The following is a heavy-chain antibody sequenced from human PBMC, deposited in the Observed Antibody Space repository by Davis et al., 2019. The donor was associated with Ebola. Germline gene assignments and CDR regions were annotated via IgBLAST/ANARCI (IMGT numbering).Heavy chain of an antibody. J-gene: IGHJ4*02. CDR2: LSHDGRNE. CDR1: GFTFRNYA. V-gene: IGHV3-30*04. CDR3: ATAVTGLGS. Sequence: PGGSLRLSCAASGFTFRNYAMHWVRQPPGKGLEWVAVLSHDGRNEYYADSVKGRFTISRDNSRNALSLQMSSLRVEDTAVYYCATAVTGLGSWGQGTLVTVSS. D-gene: IGHD6-19*01.